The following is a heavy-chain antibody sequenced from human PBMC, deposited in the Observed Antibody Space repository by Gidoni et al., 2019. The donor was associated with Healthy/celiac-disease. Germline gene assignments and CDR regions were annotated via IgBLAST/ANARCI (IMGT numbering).Heavy chain of an antibody. V-gene: IGHV1-46*01. D-gene: IGHD2-2*01. Sequence: QVQLVQSGAEVKKPGASVKVSCKASGYTFTSYYMHWVRQAPGQGLEWMGIINPSGGSTSYAQKCQGRVTMTRDTSTSTVYMELSSLRSEDTAVYYCARQPIVVVPAARPYYYYGMDVWGQGTTVTVSS. CDR1: GYTFTSYY. J-gene: IGHJ6*02. CDR3: ARQPIVVVPAARPYYYYGMDV. CDR2: INPSGGST.